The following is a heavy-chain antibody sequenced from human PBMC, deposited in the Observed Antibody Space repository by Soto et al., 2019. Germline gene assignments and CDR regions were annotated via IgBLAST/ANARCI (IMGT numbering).Heavy chain of an antibody. V-gene: IGHV1-2*02. CDR1: GYTFTGYY. D-gene: IGHD2-8*01. CDR2: INPNSGGT. CDR3: ARLSAGRYCTNGVCYDNYCYGMDV. Sequence: GASVKVSCKASGYTFTGYYMHWVRQAPGQGLEWMGWINPNSGGTNYAQKFQGRVTMTRDTSISTAYMELSRLRSDDTAVYYCARLSAGRYCTNGVCYDNYCYGMDVWGQGTTVTVSS. J-gene: IGHJ6*02.